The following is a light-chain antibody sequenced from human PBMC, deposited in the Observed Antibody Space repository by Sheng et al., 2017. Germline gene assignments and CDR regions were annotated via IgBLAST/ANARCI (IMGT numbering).Light chain of an antibody. CDR3: QQYGSSPPWT. V-gene: IGKV3-20*01. CDR2: DAY. Sequence: ETVLTQSPGTLSLSPGERATLSCRASQSVAGNYLGWYQQKPGQAPRLLIYDAYKRATGLPDRFSGSGSGTDFTLTISRLEPEDFAVYYCQQYGSSPPWTFGQGTKLEIK. CDR1: QSVAGNY. J-gene: IGKJ1*01.